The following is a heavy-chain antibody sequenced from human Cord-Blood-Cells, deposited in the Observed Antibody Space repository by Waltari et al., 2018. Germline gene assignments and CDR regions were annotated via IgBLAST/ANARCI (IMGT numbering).Heavy chain of an antibody. CDR3: ARATYSSSIYYFDY. CDR2: INHSGST. CDR1: GGSFSGYD. Sequence: QVQLQQWGAGLLKPSETLSLTCAVYGGSFSGYDWSWIRQPPGKGLEWIGEINHSGSTNYNPSLKSRVTISVDTSKNQFSLKLSSVTAADTAVYYCARATYSSSIYYFDYWGQGTLVTVSS. D-gene: IGHD6-13*01. J-gene: IGHJ4*02. V-gene: IGHV4-34*01.